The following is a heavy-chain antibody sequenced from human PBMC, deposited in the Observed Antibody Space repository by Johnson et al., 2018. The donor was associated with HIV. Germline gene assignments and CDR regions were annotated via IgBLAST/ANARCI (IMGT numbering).Heavy chain of an antibody. D-gene: IGHD1-26*01. J-gene: IGHJ3*02. CDR2: IGYDGNDK. CDR1: GFTFRSYA. V-gene: IGHV3-30*04. Sequence: QVQLVESGGDVVQPGRSLRLSCAASGFTFRSYAMHWVRQAPGKGLEWVAAIGYDGNDKDYADSVKGRFTLSRDNSRNTLYLHLNSLRAVDTAVYYCARVRIGRENAFDIWGQGTMVTVSS. CDR3: ARVRIGRENAFDI.